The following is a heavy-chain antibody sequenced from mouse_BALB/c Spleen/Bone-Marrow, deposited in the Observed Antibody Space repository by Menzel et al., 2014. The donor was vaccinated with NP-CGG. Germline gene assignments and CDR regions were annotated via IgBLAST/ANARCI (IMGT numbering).Heavy chain of an antibody. Sequence: EVKLVESGGGLVQPGGSLKLSCAASGFDFSRYWMSWVRQAPGKGLEWIGEINPGSNTVNYTPSLKDKFIISRDNAKNTPYLQMSKVRSEDTALYYCARLGYYGWFAYWGQGTLVTVSA. J-gene: IGHJ3*01. D-gene: IGHD2-3*01. CDR1: GFDFSRYW. CDR2: INPGSNTV. V-gene: IGHV4-1*02. CDR3: ARLGYYGWFAY.